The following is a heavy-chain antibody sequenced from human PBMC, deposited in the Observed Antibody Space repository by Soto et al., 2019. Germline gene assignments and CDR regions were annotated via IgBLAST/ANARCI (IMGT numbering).Heavy chain of an antibody. D-gene: IGHD5-12*01. Sequence: PSETLSLTCTVSGGSISSYYWSWIRQPPGKGLEWIGYIYYSGSTNYNPSLKSRVTISVDTSKNQFSLKLSSVTAADTAVYYCAREGYGERKSWFDPWGQGTLVTSPQ. J-gene: IGHJ5*02. CDR2: IYYSGST. CDR1: GGSISSYY. V-gene: IGHV4-59*01. CDR3: AREGYGERKSWFDP.